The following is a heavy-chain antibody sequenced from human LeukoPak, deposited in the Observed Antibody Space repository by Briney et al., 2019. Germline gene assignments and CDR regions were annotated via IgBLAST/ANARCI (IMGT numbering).Heavy chain of an antibody. CDR2: ISSSGSYI. J-gene: IGHJ4*02. CDR1: GFTFSDYY. V-gene: IGHV3-11*04. CDR3: ARAEALKFRDFDY. Sequence: KPGGSLRLSCAASGFTFSDYYMSWIRQAPGKGLEWVSYISSSGSYIYYADSVKGRFTISRDNARNSLYLQMNSLRAEDTAIYYCARAEALKFRDFDYWGQGTLVTVSS.